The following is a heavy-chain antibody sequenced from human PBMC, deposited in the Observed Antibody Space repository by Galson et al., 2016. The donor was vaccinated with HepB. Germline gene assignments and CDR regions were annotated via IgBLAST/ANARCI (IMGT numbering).Heavy chain of an antibody. CDR2: ISWDGGIT. J-gene: IGHJ4*02. V-gene: IGHV3-43*01. D-gene: IGHD1-26*01. CDR3: VREAFYSGSYFFDY. Sequence: SLRLSCAASGFTFDDYTMDWVRQAPGKSPEWVSLISWDGGITHYVDSVKGQFTISRDNSRNSLYLHMSSLEVEDTAIYYCVREAFYSGSYFFDYWGQGALVTVSS. CDR1: GFTFDDYT.